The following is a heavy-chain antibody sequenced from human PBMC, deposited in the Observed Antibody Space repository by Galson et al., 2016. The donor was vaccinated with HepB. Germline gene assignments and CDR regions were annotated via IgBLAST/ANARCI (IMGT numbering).Heavy chain of an antibody. D-gene: IGHD3-22*01. CDR3: AKEDYFDSSGYWRH. CDR1: GFTCSDYA. V-gene: IGHV3-23*01. Sequence: SLRLSCAASGFTCSDYAMNWVRQAPGKGLEWVSSLSGSGGSRYFAASVKGRFTVSRDNSRNTLYLQMNSLRAEDTAIYYCAKEDYFDSSGYWRHWGQGTLVTVSS. CDR2: LSGSGGSR. J-gene: IGHJ4*02.